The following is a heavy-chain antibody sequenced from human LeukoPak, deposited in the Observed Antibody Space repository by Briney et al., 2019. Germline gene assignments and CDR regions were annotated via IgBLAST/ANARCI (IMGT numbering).Heavy chain of an antibody. D-gene: IGHD5-12*01. J-gene: IGHJ4*02. V-gene: IGHV3-66*01. CDR1: GFTVSSNY. CDR3: VRDGGVSGYDLLDY. Sequence: SGGSLRLSCAASGFTVSSNYMSWVRQAPGKGLEWVSVIYSGGSTYYADSVKGRFTISRDNSKNTLYLQMNSLRAEDTAVYYCVRDGGVSGYDLLDYWGQGTLVTVSS. CDR2: IYSGGST.